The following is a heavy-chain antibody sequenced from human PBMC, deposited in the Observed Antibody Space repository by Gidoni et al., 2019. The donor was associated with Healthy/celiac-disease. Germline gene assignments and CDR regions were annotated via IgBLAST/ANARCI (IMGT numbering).Heavy chain of an antibody. V-gene: IGHV3-21*01. Sequence: EVQLVESGGGLVKPGGSRRLSCAASGFTFSSYSMNWVRQPPGKGLECVSSISSSSSYIYYADSVKGRFTISRDNAKNSLYLQMNSLRAEDTAVYYCAREEGRWLRSDAFDIWGQGTMVTVSS. J-gene: IGHJ3*02. D-gene: IGHD3-10*01. CDR1: GFTFSSYS. CDR3: AREEGRWLRSDAFDI. CDR2: ISSSSSYI.